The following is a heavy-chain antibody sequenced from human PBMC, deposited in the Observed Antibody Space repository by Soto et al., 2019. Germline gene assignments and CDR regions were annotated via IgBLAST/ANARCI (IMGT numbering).Heavy chain of an antibody. CDR1: GGSISSGDYY. J-gene: IGHJ4*02. Sequence: SETLSLTCTVSGGSISSGDYYWSWIRQPPGKGLEWIGYIYYSGSTYYNPSLKSRVTISVDTSKNQFSLKLSSVTAADTAVYYCARVALWYDYVWGSYSYPLFDYWGQGTLVTVSS. CDR3: ARVALWYDYVWGSYSYPLFDY. V-gene: IGHV4-30-4*01. D-gene: IGHD3-16*01. CDR2: IYYSGST.